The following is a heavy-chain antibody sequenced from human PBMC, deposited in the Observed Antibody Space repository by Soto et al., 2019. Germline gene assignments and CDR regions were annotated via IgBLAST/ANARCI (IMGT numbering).Heavy chain of an antibody. CDR1: GFTFSDHY. CDR2: SKNKADSYTT. D-gene: IGHD3-10*01. V-gene: IGHV3-72*01. Sequence: EVQLVESGGGLVQPGGSLRLSCAASGFTFSDHYMDWVRQAPGKGLEWVGRSKNKADSYTTEYAASVKGRFTISRDGSKTSRFLQRNSLKTEDTAVYYCTVWGSGNDFGAAWGQGILVTVSS. J-gene: IGHJ4*02. CDR3: TVWGSGNDFGAA.